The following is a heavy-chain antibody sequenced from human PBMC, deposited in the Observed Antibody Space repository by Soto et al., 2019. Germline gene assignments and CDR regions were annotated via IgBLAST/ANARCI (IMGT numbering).Heavy chain of an antibody. J-gene: IGHJ6*02. CDR2: ISYDGSNK. V-gene: IGHV3-30-3*01. CDR3: ARDPFRYEYGMDV. Sequence: QVQLVESGGGVVQPGRSLRLSCAASGFTFSSYAMHWVRQAPGKGLEWVAVISYDGSNKYYADSVKGRFTISRDNSKNTLYLQMNSLRAEDTAVYYCARDPFRYEYGMDVWGQGTTVTVSS. D-gene: IGHD3-3*01. CDR1: GFTFSSYA.